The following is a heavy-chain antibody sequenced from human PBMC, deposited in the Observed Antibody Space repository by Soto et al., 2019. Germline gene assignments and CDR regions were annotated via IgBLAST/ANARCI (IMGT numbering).Heavy chain of an antibody. Sequence: QVQLQESGPGLVKPSQTLSLTCTVSGGSISSGGYYWSWIRQHPGKGLEWIGYIYYSGSTYYNPSLKSRVTISVDTSKNHFSLKLSSVTAADTAVYYCARCPALRLGELSHWYFDLWGRGTLVTVSS. CDR2: IYYSGST. CDR3: ARCPALRLGELSHWYFDL. J-gene: IGHJ2*01. D-gene: IGHD3-16*02. CDR1: GGSISSGGYY. V-gene: IGHV4-31*03.